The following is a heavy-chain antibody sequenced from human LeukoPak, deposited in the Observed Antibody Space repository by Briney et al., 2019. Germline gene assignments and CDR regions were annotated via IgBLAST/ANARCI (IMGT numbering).Heavy chain of an antibody. Sequence: PGGSLRLSCAASGFTFRTYGMHWVRQAPGKGLEWVAVISSDGNSKNFALSVKGRFAISRDNSKNTLFLQMNNLRSEDTALYYCVSPTADYPFLYYFDSWGQGTLVTVSS. V-gene: IGHV3-30*19. J-gene: IGHJ4*02. CDR3: VSPTADYPFLYYFDS. D-gene: IGHD5-12*01. CDR1: GFTFRTYG. CDR2: ISSDGNSK.